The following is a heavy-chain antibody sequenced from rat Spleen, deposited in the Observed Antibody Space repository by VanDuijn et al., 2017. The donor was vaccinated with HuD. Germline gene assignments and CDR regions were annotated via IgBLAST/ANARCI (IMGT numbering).Heavy chain of an antibody. J-gene: IGHJ4*01. CDR2: ITNSGGST. D-gene: IGHD1-3*01. CDR3: TREGSYVGVMDA. Sequence: EVQLVESGGGLVQPGRSLKLSCAASGFTFSNYYMAWVRQAPTKGLEWVASITNSGGSTYYPDSVKGRFTISRDNAKSTLYLQMNSLRSEDTATYYCTREGSYVGVMDAWGQGASVTVSS. V-gene: IGHV5S23*01. CDR1: GFTFSNYY.